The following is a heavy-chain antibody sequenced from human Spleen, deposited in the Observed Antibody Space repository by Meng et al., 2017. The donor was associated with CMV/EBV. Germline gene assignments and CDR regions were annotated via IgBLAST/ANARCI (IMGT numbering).Heavy chain of an antibody. CDR3: AREPRNFFDY. CDR2: INPNSGGT. Sequence: ASVKVSCKTSGYSFRSSSINWVRQAPGQGLEWMGWINPNSGGTDYAQNFQGRVTMTRDTSISTAYMELNRLRSDDTALYYCAREPRNFFDYWGQGTLVTVSS. J-gene: IGHJ4*02. CDR1: GYSFRSSS. V-gene: IGHV1-2*02.